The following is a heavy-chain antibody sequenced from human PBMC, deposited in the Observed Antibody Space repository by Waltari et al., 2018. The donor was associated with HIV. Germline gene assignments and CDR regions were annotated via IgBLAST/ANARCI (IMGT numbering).Heavy chain of an antibody. Sequence: EVRLLESGGGLVRPGGSLRLSCAASGFGFRDYNMNGVRQGPGKGLEWVASIGSLQNFIHYADSVKGRFTVSRDNAKNSLYLQMNSLTAEDTAVYYCARGPSSGWSWFDPWGQGTLVTVSS. CDR3: ARGPSSGWSWFDP. CDR1: GFGFRDYN. D-gene: IGHD6-19*01. CDR2: IGSLQNFI. V-gene: IGHV3-21*01. J-gene: IGHJ5*02.